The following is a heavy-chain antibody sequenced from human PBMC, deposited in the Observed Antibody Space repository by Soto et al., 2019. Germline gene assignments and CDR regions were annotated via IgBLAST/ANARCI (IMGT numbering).Heavy chain of an antibody. D-gene: IGHD2-21*02. CDR3: GRDPGYGGNSVDY. CDR1: GITFSNYG. Sequence: QVQLMESGGGGVQPGRSLRLSCAASGITFSNYGMHWVRQAPGKGLEWVAVIWYDGSNKYYADSVKGRFTISRDNSKNTLYLQMNILRAEDTAVYYCGRDPGYGGNSVDYWGQGTLVTVSS. V-gene: IGHV3-33*01. CDR2: IWYDGSNK. J-gene: IGHJ4*02.